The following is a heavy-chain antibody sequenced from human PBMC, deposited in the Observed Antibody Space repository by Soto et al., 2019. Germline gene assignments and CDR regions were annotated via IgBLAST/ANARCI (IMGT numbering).Heavy chain of an antibody. Sequence: SETLSLTCTVSGGSISSYYWSWIRQPPGKGLEWIGYIYYSGSTNYNPSLKSRVTISVNTSKNQFSLKLTSVTAADTAVYYCARVNSGWWYFAYWGQGTLVTVSS. J-gene: IGHJ4*02. CDR1: GGSISSYY. CDR3: ARVNSGWWYFAY. CDR2: IYYSGST. V-gene: IGHV4-59*01. D-gene: IGHD6-19*01.